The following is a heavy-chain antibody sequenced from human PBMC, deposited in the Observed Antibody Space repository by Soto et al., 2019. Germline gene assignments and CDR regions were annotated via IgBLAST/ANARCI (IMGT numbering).Heavy chain of an antibody. CDR2: INHSGST. CDR3: ARAQITYYYGSGSYYYYYYYGMDV. Sequence: SETLSLTCAVYGGSFSGYYWSWIRQPPGTGLEWIGEINHSGSTNYNPALKSRVTISVDTSKNQFSLKLSSVTAADTAVYYCARAQITYYYGSGSYYYYYYYGMDVWGQGTTVT. CDR1: GGSFSGYY. J-gene: IGHJ6*02. V-gene: IGHV4-34*01. D-gene: IGHD3-10*01.